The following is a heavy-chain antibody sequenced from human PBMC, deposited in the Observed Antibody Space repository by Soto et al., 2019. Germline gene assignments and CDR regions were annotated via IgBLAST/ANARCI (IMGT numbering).Heavy chain of an antibody. CDR1: GYSFTSYW. CDR2: IYPGDSDT. J-gene: IGHJ6*02. Sequence: GESLKISCKGSGYSFTSYWIGWVRQMPGKGLEWMGIIYPGDSDTRYSPSFQGQVTISADKSISTAYLQWSSLKASDTAMYYCARLPGRGYCSGGSCYQDYYYGMDVWGQGTTVTVSS. V-gene: IGHV5-51*01. D-gene: IGHD2-15*01. CDR3: ARLPGRGYCSGGSCYQDYYYGMDV.